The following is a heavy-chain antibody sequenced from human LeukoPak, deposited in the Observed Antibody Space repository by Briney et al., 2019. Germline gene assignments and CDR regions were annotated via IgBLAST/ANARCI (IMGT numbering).Heavy chain of an antibody. Sequence: PGGSLRLSCAASGFTFSSYAMSWVRQAPGKGLEWVSAISGSGGSTYYADSVKGRFTISRDNSKNTLYLQMNSLRAEDTAVYYCAKIVRAPFIAAAAPGPFDYYYMDVWGKGTTVTVSS. CDR1: GFTFSSYA. V-gene: IGHV3-23*01. D-gene: IGHD6-13*01. J-gene: IGHJ6*03. CDR3: AKIVRAPFIAAAAPGPFDYYYMDV. CDR2: ISGSGGST.